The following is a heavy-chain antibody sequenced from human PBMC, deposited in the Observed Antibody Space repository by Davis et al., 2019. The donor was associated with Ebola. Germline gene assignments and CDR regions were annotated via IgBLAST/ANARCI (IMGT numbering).Heavy chain of an antibody. J-gene: IGHJ4*02. Sequence: GESLKISCAASGFTFDDYAMHWVRQAPGKGLEWVAVIWYDGSNKYYADSVKGRFTISRDNSKNTLYLQMNSLRAEDTAVYYCAREGTIRGSYYMNWGQGTLVTVSS. V-gene: IGHV3-33*08. D-gene: IGHD1-26*01. CDR2: IWYDGSNK. CDR3: AREGTIRGSYYMN. CDR1: GFTFDDYA.